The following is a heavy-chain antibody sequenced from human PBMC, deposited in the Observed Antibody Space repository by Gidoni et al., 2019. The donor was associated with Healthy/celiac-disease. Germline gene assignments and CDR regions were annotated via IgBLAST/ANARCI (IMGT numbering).Heavy chain of an antibody. J-gene: IGHJ4*02. D-gene: IGHD3-22*01. V-gene: IGHV4-61*02. Sequence: QVQLQESGPGLVKPSQTLSLTCTVSGGSISSGSYYWSWSRQPAGKGLEWIGRIYTSGSTNYNPSLKSRVTISVDTSKNQFSLKLSSVTAADTAVYYCARGSHYYDSSGYFSDYWGQGTLVTVSS. CDR2: IYTSGST. CDR3: ARGSHYYDSSGYFSDY. CDR1: GGSISSGSYY.